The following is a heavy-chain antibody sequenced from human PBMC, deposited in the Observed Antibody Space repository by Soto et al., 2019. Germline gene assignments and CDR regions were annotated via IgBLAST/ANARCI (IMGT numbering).Heavy chain of an antibody. J-gene: IGHJ4*02. CDR1: GFTFSNYI. D-gene: IGHD3-10*01. Sequence: QVQLVESGGGVVQPGRSLRLSCAASGFTFSNYIMHWVRQAPGKGLEWVAIILHDGNNKYYADSVKGRFTISRDNSKNTLYLQMSSLRTEDTAIYYCARDDEGGRYCDLGYWGQGTLVTVSS. CDR2: ILHDGNNK. V-gene: IGHV3-30-3*01. CDR3: ARDDEGGRYCDLGY.